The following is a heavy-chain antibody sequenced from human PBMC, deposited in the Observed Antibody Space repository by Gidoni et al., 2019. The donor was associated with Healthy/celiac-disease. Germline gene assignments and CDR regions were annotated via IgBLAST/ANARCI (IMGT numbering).Heavy chain of an antibody. D-gene: IGHD3-10*01. V-gene: IGHV1-69*06. Sequence: QVQLVQSGAEVKKPGSSVKVSCKASGGTFSSYAISWVRQAPGQGLEWMGGIIPILGTANYAQKCQGRVTITADKSTSTAYMELSSLRSEDTAVYYCARDWPYGSGSYSDYWGQGTLVTVSS. J-gene: IGHJ4*02. CDR2: IIPILGTA. CDR3: ARDWPYGSGSYSDY. CDR1: GGTFSSYA.